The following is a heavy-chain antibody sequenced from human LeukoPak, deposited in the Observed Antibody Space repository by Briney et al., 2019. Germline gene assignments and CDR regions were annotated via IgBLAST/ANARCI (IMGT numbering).Heavy chain of an antibody. J-gene: IGHJ5*02. D-gene: IGHD1-26*01. V-gene: IGHV1-2*02. CDR1: GYTLTDYH. CDR3: ARPRSGSQTGFDP. CDR2: INPNNGGT. Sequence: RASVKVSCKASGYTLTDYHMHWVRQAPGQGVEWMGWINPNNGGTNYAQKFQDRVTMTRDTSISTAYMELSRLTSDDTAVYYCARPRSGSQTGFDPWGQGTLVPVSS.